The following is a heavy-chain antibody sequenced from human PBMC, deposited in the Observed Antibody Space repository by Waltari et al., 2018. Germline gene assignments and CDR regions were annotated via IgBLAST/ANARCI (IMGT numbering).Heavy chain of an antibody. CDR3: VRHARFGEFRDP. J-gene: IGHJ5*02. CDR2: IYYSGSA. D-gene: IGHD3-10*01. CDR1: GGSINSDPYY. Sequence: QVQLQESGPGLVKPSETLSLTCTVSGGSINSDPYYWGWIRQPPGKGLEWIGSIYYSGSAYYNPSLRSRITISIDTSKNQFSLKLKSVTAADTAVYYCVRHARFGEFRDPWGQGTLVTVSS. V-gene: IGHV4-39*07.